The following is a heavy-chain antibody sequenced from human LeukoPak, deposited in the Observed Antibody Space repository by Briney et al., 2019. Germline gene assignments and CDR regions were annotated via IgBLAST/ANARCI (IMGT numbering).Heavy chain of an antibody. D-gene: IGHD6-13*01. V-gene: IGHV1-69*13. CDR2: IIPIFGTA. Sequence: ASVKVSCKASGYTFTRYDINWVRQAPGQGLEWMGGIIPIFGTANYAQKFQGRVTITADESTSTAYMELSSLRSEDTAVYYCARQGYSSSWYPYYFDYWGQGTLVTVSS. J-gene: IGHJ4*02. CDR3: ARQGYSSSWYPYYFDY. CDR1: GYTFTRYD.